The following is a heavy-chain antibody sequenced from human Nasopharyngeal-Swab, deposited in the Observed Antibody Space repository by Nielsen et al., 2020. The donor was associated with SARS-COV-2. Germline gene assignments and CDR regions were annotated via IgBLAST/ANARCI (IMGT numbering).Heavy chain of an antibody. CDR1: GLTFSSYA. Sequence: GGSLRLSCAASGLTFSSYAMSWVRQAPGKGLEWVSAISGSGGSTYYADSVKGRFTISRDNSKNTLYLQMNSLRAEDTAVYYCAKDPTRLWDVSIWGQGTLVTVSS. J-gene: IGHJ4*02. CDR2: ISGSGGST. D-gene: IGHD3-16*01. CDR3: AKDPTRLWDVSI. V-gene: IGHV3-23*01.